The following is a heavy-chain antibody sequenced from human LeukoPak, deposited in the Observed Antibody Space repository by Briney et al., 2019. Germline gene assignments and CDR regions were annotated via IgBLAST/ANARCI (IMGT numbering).Heavy chain of an antibody. CDR2: IRGSGGST. D-gene: IGHD2-15*01. J-gene: IGHJ6*02. Sequence: GGSLRLSCAASGFTFSTYAMSWVRQAPGEGLEWVSAIRGSGGSTYYADSEMGRVTISRDNSKNTVHLQMNSLRAEDTAVYYCAKPPGKGSEMDVWGQGTTVTVS. CDR1: GFTFSTYA. CDR3: AKPPGKGSEMDV. V-gene: IGHV3-23*01.